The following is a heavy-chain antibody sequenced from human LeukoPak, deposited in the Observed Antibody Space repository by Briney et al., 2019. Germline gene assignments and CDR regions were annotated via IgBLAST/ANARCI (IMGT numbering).Heavy chain of an antibody. D-gene: IGHD3-10*01. CDR3: VRSHGSGSYYNLNDY. Sequence: SETLSLTCTVSGGSISSYYWSWIRQPPGKGLEWIGYIYYSGSTNYNPSLRSRVTISVDTSKNQFSLKLSSVTAADTAVYYCVRSHGSGSYYNLNDYWGQGTLVTVSS. CDR1: GGSISSYY. J-gene: IGHJ4*02. CDR2: IYYSGST. V-gene: IGHV4-59*01.